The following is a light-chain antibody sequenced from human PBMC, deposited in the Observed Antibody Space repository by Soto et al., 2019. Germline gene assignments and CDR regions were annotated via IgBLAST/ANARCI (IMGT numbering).Light chain of an antibody. CDR3: SSYAGATRWV. Sequence: QSALTQPPSASGSPGQSVTISCTGTSSDVGAYNYVSWNQQHPGKAPKLMNHEDSKRPTGAPNHFSGSKSGNTASLTVSGLQAEDEADYYCSSYAGATRWVFGTGT. CDR1: SSDVGAYNY. V-gene: IGLV2-8*01. CDR2: EDS. J-gene: IGLJ1*01.